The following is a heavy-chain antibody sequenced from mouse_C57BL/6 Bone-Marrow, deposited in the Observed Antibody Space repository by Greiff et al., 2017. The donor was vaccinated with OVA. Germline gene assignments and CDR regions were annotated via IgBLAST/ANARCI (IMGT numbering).Heavy chain of an antibody. Sequence: EVQLQESGPVLVKPGASVKLSCKASGYTFTDYYMHWVKQSHGKSLEWIGDINPYNGGTSYNQKFKGKATLTVDKSSSTAYMELNSLTSEDSAVYYSARWGSVWGTGTTVTVSS. J-gene: IGHJ1*03. CDR3: ARWGSV. V-gene: IGHV1-19*01. CDR1: GYTFTDYY. CDR2: INPYNGGT.